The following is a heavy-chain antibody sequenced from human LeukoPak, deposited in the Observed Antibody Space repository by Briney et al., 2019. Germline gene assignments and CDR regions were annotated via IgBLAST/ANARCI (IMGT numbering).Heavy chain of an antibody. Sequence: ASVKVSCKASGGTFSSYAISWVRQAPGQGLEWMGGINPIFGTANYAQKFQGRVTITADESTSTAYMELSSLRSEDTAVYYCASSTPGAHCSSTSCLTPRIDYWGQGTLVTVSS. V-gene: IGHV1-69*01. CDR1: GGTFSSYA. J-gene: IGHJ4*02. CDR3: ASSTPGAHCSSTSCLTPRIDY. CDR2: INPIFGTA. D-gene: IGHD2-2*01.